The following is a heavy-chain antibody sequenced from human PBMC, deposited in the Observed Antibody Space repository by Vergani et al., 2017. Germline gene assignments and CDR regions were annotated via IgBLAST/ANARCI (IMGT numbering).Heavy chain of an antibody. CDR2: IKQDGSEK. D-gene: IGHD2-2*01. CDR1: GFTFSSYW. CDR3: ARALRGSSTSCYGWFDP. Sequence: EVQLVESGGGLVQPGGSLRLSCAASGFTFSSYWMSWVRQAPGKGLEWVANIKQDGSEKYYVDSVKGRFTISRDNANNSLYLKMNSLRAEDTAVYYWARALRGSSTSCYGWFDPWGQGTLVTVSS. J-gene: IGHJ5*02. V-gene: IGHV3-7*01.